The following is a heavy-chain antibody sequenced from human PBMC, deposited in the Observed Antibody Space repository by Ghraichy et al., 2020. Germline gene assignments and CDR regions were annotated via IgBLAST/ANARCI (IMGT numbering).Heavy chain of an antibody. D-gene: IGHD3-10*01. J-gene: IGHJ6*02. CDR2: ISSSGSTI. CDR3: ARRMVRGVINYYYYGMDV. CDR1: GSTFSSYE. V-gene: IGHV3-48*03. Sequence: GESLNISCAASGSTFSSYEMNWVRQAPGKGLEWVSYISSSGSTIYYADSVKGRFTISRDNAKNSLYLQMNSLRAEDTAVYYCARRMVRGVINYYYYGMDVWGQGTTVTVSS.